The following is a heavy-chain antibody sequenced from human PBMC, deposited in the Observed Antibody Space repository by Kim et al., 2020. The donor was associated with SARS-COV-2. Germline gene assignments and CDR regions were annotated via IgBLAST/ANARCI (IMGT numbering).Heavy chain of an antibody. J-gene: IGHJ4*02. Sequence: SETLSLTCTVSGGSISSYYWSWIRQPAGKGLEWIGRIYTSGSTNYNPSLKSRVTMSVDTSKNQFSLKLSSVTAADTAVYYCARGDPYCSSTSCPLDYWGQGTLVTVSS. CDR2: IYTSGST. D-gene: IGHD2-2*01. CDR1: GGSISSYY. V-gene: IGHV4-4*07. CDR3: ARGDPYCSSTSCPLDY.